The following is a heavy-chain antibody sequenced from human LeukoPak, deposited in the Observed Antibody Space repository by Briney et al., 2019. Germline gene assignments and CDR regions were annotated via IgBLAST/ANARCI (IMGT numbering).Heavy chain of an antibody. D-gene: IGHD3-10*01. CDR3: ARWGDPMVRGPNFDY. J-gene: IGHJ4*02. CDR1: GGSISSSNW. CDR2: IYHSGST. V-gene: IGHV4-4*02. Sequence: SETLSLTCAVSGGSISSSNWWSWVRQPPGKGLEWIGEIYHSGSTNYNPSLKSRVTISVDKSKNQFSLKLSSVTAADTAVYYCARWGDPMVRGPNFDYWSQGTLVTVSS.